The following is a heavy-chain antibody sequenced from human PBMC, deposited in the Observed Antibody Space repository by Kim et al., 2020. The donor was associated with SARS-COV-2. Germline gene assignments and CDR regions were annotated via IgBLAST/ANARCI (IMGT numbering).Heavy chain of an antibody. D-gene: IGHD3-10*01. J-gene: IGHJ5*02. V-gene: IGHV1-46*01. Sequence: ASVKVSCKASGYTFTSYYMHWVRQAPGQGLEWMGIINPSGGSTSYAQKFQGRVTMTRDTSTSSVYMELSSLRSEDTAVYYCARDLDAYGSGSYRYNWFDPWGQGTLVTVSS. CDR1: GYTFTSYY. CDR2: INPSGGST. CDR3: ARDLDAYGSGSYRYNWFDP.